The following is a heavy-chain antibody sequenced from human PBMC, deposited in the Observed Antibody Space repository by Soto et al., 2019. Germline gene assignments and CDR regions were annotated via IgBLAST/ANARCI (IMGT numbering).Heavy chain of an antibody. CDR2: IYHSGRT. J-gene: IGHJ5*02. D-gene: IGHD3-3*01. V-gene: IGHV4-30-2*01. CDR1: GGSISSGGYS. Sequence: QLQLQESGSGLVKPSQTLSLTCAVSGGSISSGGYSWSWIRQPPGKGLEWIGYIYHSGRTYYNPSLKSRVTISVDRSRSQSSRKLSSVTAADTAVYYCARGDTVFGSIGFDPWGQGTLVTVSS. CDR3: ARGDTVFGSIGFDP.